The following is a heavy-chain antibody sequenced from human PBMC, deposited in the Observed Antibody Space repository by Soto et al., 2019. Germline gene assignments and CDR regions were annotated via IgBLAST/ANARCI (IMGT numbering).Heavy chain of an antibody. CDR2: IYYDGSNR. CDR1: GFTFGTYA. J-gene: IGHJ4*01. D-gene: IGHD2-8*01. V-gene: IGHV3-33*01. CDR3: ARAFCTNGVCYYFFDY. Sequence: GGSLRLSCAASGFTFGTYAMHWVRQAPCKGLEWVAVIYYDGSNRYYGDAVKGRFTISRDNSKSTLYLQMSSLRAEDTAVYYCARAFCTNGVCYYFFDYWGHGTLVTVYS.